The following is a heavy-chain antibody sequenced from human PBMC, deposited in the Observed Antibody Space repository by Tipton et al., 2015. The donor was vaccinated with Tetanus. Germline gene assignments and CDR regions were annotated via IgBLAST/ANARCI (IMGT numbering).Heavy chain of an antibody. CDR3: ARANSGHYYLDS. D-gene: IGHD1-26*01. J-gene: IGHJ4*02. CDR1: GYTFTGNY. V-gene: IGHV1-2*02. Sequence: QLVQSGAEVRKPGASVKVSCKAAGYTFTGNYLQWVRQAPGQGLEWRGWINPDSGGTNSAQKFQGRVTMTRDTSISTAYIELSSLTSEDTAVYYCARANSGHYYLDSWGQGTLVTVSS. CDR2: INPDSGGT.